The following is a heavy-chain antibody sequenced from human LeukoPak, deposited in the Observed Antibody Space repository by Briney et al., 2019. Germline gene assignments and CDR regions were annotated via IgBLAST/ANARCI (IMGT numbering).Heavy chain of an antibody. CDR2: VDPEDDET. V-gene: IGHV1-69-2*01. J-gene: IGHJ4*02. D-gene: IGHD3-22*01. Sequence: ASVKISCKVSGYTFTDYYMHWVQQAPGKGLEWTGLVDPEDDETIYAEKFQGRVTITADTSTDTAYMELSSLRSEDTAVYYCATGHFRSRYYDSSGYYDYWGQGTLVTVSS. CDR1: GYTFTDYY. CDR3: ATGHFRSRYYDSSGYYDY.